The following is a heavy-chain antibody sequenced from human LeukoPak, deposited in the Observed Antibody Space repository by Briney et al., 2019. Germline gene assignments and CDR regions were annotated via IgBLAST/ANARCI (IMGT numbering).Heavy chain of an antibody. J-gene: IGHJ4*02. Sequence: PGGSLRLSCVASGFSFSSYWMHWVRQVPGKGLVWVSRINPDGSTTSYADSVKGRFTISRDNSKNTLYLQMNSLRAEDTAVYYCAKQAAADSYWGQGTLVTVSS. CDR2: INPDGSTT. V-gene: IGHV3-74*01. CDR1: GFSFSSYW. D-gene: IGHD6-13*01. CDR3: AKQAAADSY.